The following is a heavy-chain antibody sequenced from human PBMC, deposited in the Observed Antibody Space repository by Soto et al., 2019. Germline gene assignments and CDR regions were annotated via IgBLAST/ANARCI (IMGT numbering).Heavy chain of an antibody. V-gene: IGHV4-59*01. CDR2: IYYSGST. CDR1: GGSISSYY. CDR3: ARGFVYYDFWSGYYGNGYFDY. D-gene: IGHD3-3*01. Sequence: SETLSLTCTVSGGSISSYYCSWIRQPPGKGLEWIGYIYYSGSTNYNPSLKSRVTISVDTSKNQFSLKLSSVTAADTAVYYCARGFVYYDFWSGYYGNGYFDYWGQGTLVTVSS. J-gene: IGHJ4*02.